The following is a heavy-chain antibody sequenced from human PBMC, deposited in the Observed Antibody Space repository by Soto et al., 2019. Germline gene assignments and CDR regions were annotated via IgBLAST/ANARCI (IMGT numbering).Heavy chain of an antibody. CDR1: GFTFSNYG. V-gene: IGHV3-30*03. CDR3: ARELWVYRY. CDR2: ISYDGSHK. J-gene: IGHJ4*02. Sequence: PGGSLRLSCAASGFTFSNYGLHWVRQAPGKGLEWVALISYDGSHKYYADSVKGRFTISRDNAKNSLYLQMNSLRVEDTAVYYCARELWVYRYWGQGTLVTVSS. D-gene: IGHD6-13*01.